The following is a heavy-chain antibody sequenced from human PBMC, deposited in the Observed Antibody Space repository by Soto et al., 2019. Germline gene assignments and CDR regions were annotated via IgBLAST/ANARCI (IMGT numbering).Heavy chain of an antibody. Sequence: PGGSLRLSCAASGFAFGFYEMTWVRQAPGKGLEWVSYIKTSGDTKYYADSVKGRFTISRDNARNSLYLQMNSLRAEDTAVYYCARAGYGEPYFYYGLDVWGQGTTVTVSS. J-gene: IGHJ6*02. V-gene: IGHV3-48*03. CDR2: IKTSGDTK. CDR3: ARAGYGEPYFYYGLDV. D-gene: IGHD4-17*01. CDR1: GFAFGFYE.